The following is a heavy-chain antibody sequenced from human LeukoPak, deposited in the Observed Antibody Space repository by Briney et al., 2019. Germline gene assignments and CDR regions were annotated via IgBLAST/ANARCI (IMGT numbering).Heavy chain of an antibody. D-gene: IGHD6-6*01. J-gene: IGHJ4*02. CDR2: IDPSDSYT. CDR1: GYSFTSYW. CDR3: ARQDIAARPPDAY. V-gene: IGHV5-10-1*01. Sequence: GESLKISCKGSGYSFTSYWISWVRQMPGKGLEWMGRIDPSDSYTNYSPSFQGHVTISADKSISTAYLQWSSLKASDTAMYYCARQDIAARPPDAYWGQGTLVTVSS.